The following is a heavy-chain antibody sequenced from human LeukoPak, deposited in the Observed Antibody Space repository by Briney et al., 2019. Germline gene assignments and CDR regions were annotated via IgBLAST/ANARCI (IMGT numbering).Heavy chain of an antibody. V-gene: IGHV4-61*05. CDR3: ARDGVDLDAFDI. Sequence: SETLSLTCTVSGGSIRSSNHYWGWIRQSPGKGLEWIGYIYYSGSTNYNPSLKSRVTISVDTSKNQFSLKLSSVTAADTAVYYCARDGVDLDAFDIWGQGTMVTVSS. CDR2: IYYSGST. D-gene: IGHD3-3*01. J-gene: IGHJ3*02. CDR1: GGSIRSSNHY.